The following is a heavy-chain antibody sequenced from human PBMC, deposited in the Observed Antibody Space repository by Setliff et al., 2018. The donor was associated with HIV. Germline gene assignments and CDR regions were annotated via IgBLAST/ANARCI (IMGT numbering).Heavy chain of an antibody. D-gene: IGHD6-19*01. CDR1: GFTFSSYA. J-gene: IGHJ4*02. CDR2: ISSNGGST. CDR3: AKDFHSSGWPYYFDY. Sequence: GGSLRLSCAVSGFTFSSYAMHWVRQAPGKGLEYVSTISSNGGSTYYANFVKGRFTISRDNSKNTLYLQMNSLRAEDTAVYYCAKDFHSSGWPYYFDYWGQGTLVTVSS. V-gene: IGHV3-64*01.